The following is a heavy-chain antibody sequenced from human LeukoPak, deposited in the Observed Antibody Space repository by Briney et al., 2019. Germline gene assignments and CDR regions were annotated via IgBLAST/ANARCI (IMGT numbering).Heavy chain of an antibody. Sequence: SQTLSLTCTVSGSSISRAGYFWSWIRQHPGKGLEWIGYVYYSGSTYYNPSLKSRVSISIDTFKNQFSLKLNSVTAADTAVYYCAREFADSNWFDPWGQGTLVTVSS. CDR3: AREFADSNWFDP. J-gene: IGHJ5*02. V-gene: IGHV4-31*03. D-gene: IGHD3-16*01. CDR2: VYYSGST. CDR1: GSSISRAGYF.